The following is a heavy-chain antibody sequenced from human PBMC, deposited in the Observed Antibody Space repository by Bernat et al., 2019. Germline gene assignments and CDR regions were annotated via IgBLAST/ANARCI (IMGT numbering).Heavy chain of an antibody. J-gene: IGHJ4*02. CDR2: IYYSGST. D-gene: IGHD3-9*01. V-gene: IGHV4-39*01. CDR1: GGSISSSSYY. CDR3: ARWGTGGTYYDILTGFDY. Sequence: QLQLQESGPGLVKPSETLSLTCTVSGGSISSSSYYWGWIRQPPGKGLEWIGSIYYSGSTYYNPSLKSRVTISVDTSKNQFSLKLSSVTAADTAVYYCARWGTGGTYYDILTGFDYWGQGTLVTVSS.